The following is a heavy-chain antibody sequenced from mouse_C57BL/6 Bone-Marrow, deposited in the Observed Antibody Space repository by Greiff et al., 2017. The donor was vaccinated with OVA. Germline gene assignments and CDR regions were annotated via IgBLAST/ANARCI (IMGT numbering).Heavy chain of an antibody. D-gene: IGHD1-1*01. Sequence: EVQLQESGAELVRPGASVKLSCTASGFNIKDDYMHWVKQRPEQGLEWIGWIDPENGDTEYASKFQGQATITADTSSNTAYLQLSSLTSEDTAVYYCTSYYYGSNYVDYGGQGTTLTVSA. V-gene: IGHV14-4*01. J-gene: IGHJ2*01. CDR2: IDPENGDT. CDR3: TSYYYGSNYVDY. CDR1: GFNIKDDY.